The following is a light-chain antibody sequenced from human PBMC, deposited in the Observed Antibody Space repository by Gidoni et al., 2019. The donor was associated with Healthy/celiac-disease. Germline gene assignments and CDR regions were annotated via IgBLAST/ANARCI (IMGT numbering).Light chain of an antibody. J-gene: IGKJ4*01. CDR1: QSISSY. CDR2: AAS. CDR3: QQSYSTSPLT. V-gene: IGKV1-39*01. Sequence: DIQMTQSPSSLSASVGDRVTITCRASQSISSYLNWYQQKPGKAPKLLIYAASSVQSGVPSRFSGSGSGTDFTLTSSRLQPEDVATYYCQQSYSTSPLTFGGGTKVEIK.